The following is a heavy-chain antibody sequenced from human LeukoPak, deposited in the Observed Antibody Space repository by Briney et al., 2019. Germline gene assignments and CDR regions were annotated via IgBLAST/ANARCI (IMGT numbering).Heavy chain of an antibody. J-gene: IGHJ4*02. V-gene: IGHV1-2*04. D-gene: IGHD4-17*01. Sequence: GASVKVSCKASGYTFTGYYMHWVRQAPGQGLEWMGWINPNSGGTNYAQKFQGWVTMTRDTSISTAYMELSRLRSDDTAVYYCARAIYGAPGYFDYWGQGTLVTVSS. CDR3: ARAIYGAPGYFDY. CDR2: INPNSGGT. CDR1: GYTFTGYY.